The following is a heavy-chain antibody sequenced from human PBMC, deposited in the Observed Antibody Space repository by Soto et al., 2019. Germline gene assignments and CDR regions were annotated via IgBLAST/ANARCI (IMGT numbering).Heavy chain of an antibody. D-gene: IGHD3-22*01. J-gene: IGHJ4*02. CDR1: GASISRYY. CDR3: ARVHSSMSHEFFFDY. CDR2: IYYRGNT. V-gene: IGHV4-59*01. Sequence: PSETLSLTCAVSGASISRYYWSWIRQPPGKGLEWVGYIYYRGNTNYNPSLKSRVTMSVDTSKNQFSLKLNSVTSADTAVYYCARVHSSMSHEFFFDYWGQGALVTVSS.